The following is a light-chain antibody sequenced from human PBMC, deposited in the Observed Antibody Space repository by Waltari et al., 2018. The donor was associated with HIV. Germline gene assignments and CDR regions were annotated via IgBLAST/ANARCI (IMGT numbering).Light chain of an antibody. CDR3: TSYTTSITYV. Sequence: QSALTQPASESGSPGQSITISCTGTSSDVGAYKFVSWYQQHPGKAPKLIIYEVSNRPSGVSNRFSASKSGNTASLTISGLQAEDEADYYCTSYTTSITYVFGTGTKVTVL. CDR2: EVS. V-gene: IGLV2-14*01. CDR1: SSDVGAYKF. J-gene: IGLJ1*01.